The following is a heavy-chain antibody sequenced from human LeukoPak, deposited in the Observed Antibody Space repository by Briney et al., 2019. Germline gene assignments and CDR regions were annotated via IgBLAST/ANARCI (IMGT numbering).Heavy chain of an antibody. CDR3: ARDPLRYLRVGHYDY. J-gene: IGHJ4*02. CDR2: IHYDSSHI. D-gene: IGHD3-9*01. V-gene: IGHV3-21*01. CDR1: GFTFSNSA. Sequence: TGGSLRLSCAASGFTFSNSAMNWVRQVPGKGLEWVSSIHYDSSHIYYAASVRGRFTISRDNARNSVYLQMNSLRVEDTAVYYCARDPLRYLRVGHYDYWGQGTLVAVSS.